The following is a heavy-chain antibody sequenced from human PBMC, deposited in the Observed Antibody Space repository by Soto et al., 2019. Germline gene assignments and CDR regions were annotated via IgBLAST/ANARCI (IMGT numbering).Heavy chain of an antibody. D-gene: IGHD3-10*01. CDR3: ARGVYYGSGSYLRVDTRLYGMDV. V-gene: IGHV3-74*01. Sequence: GGSLRLSCAASGFTFSSYWMHWVRQAPGTGLVWVSRINSDGSSTSYADSVKGRFTISRDNAKNALYLQMNSLRAEDTAVYYCARGVYYGSGSYLRVDTRLYGMDVWGQGTTVTVSS. J-gene: IGHJ6*02. CDR1: GFTFSSYW. CDR2: INSDGSST.